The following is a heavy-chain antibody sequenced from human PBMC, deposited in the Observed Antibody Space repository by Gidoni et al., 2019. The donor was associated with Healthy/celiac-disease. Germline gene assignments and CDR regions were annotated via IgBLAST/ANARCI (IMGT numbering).Heavy chain of an antibody. V-gene: IGHV4-34*01. CDR2: INHSGST. CDR3: ARGNYGSGSHNWFDP. J-gene: IGHJ5*02. D-gene: IGHD3-10*01. Sequence: VQLQQRGAGLLKPSETLSLTGAVYGGSFSGYYWSWIRQPPGKGLEWIGEINHSGSTNYNPSLKGRVTISVDTSKNQFSLKLSSVTAADTAVYYCARGNYGSGSHNWFDPWGQGTLVTVSS. CDR1: GGSFSGYY.